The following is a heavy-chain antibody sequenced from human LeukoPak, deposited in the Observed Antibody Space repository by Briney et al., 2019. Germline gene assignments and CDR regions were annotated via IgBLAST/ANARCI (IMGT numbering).Heavy chain of an antibody. Sequence: AGGSLRLSCAASGLTFSSYNMNWVRQAPGKGLEWVSSISSSSSYIYYADSVKGRFTISRDNAKNSLYLQMNSLRAEDTAVYYCARGMAAVEFDYWGQGTLVTVSS. CDR3: ARGMAAVEFDY. J-gene: IGHJ4*02. V-gene: IGHV3-21*01. CDR1: GLTFSSYN. CDR2: ISSSSSYI. D-gene: IGHD6-13*01.